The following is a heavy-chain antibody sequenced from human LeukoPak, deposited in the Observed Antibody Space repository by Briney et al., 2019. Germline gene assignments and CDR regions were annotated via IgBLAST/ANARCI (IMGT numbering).Heavy chain of an antibody. CDR1: GYSISSGYY. CDR2: IYHSGST. J-gene: IGHJ5*02. Sequence: SETLSLTCAVSGYSISSGYYWGWIRQPPGKGLEWIGSIYHSGSTYYNPSLKSRVTISVDTSKNQFSLKLSSVTAADMAVYYCARGRDFWSGYYQTPFDPWGQGTLVTVSS. V-gene: IGHV4-38-2*01. CDR3: ARGRDFWSGYYQTPFDP. D-gene: IGHD3-3*01.